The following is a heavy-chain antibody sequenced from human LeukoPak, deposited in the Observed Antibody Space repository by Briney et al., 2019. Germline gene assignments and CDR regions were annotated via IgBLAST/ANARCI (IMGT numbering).Heavy chain of an antibody. CDR1: DFTFSMYA. V-gene: IGHV3-20*04. CDR3: AKDKAFIAVALGNYFDY. D-gene: IGHD6-19*01. CDR2: INWNGGST. Sequence: QTGGSLRLSCATFDFTFSMYAMNWVRQAPGKGLEWVSGINWNGGSTGYADSVKGRFTISRDNAKNSLYLQMNSLRAEDTALYYCAKDKAFIAVALGNYFDYWGQGTLVTVSS. J-gene: IGHJ4*02.